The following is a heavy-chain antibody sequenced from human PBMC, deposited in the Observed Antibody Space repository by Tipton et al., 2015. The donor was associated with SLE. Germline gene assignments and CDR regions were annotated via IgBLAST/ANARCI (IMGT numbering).Heavy chain of an antibody. J-gene: IGHJ4*02. CDR2: TRNKANSYTT. V-gene: IGHV3-72*01. D-gene: IGHD1-26*01. Sequence: SLRLSCAASGFTFSDHYMDWVRQAPGKGLEWVGRTRNKANSYTTEYAASVKGRFTISRDDSKNSLYLQMNSLKIEDTAVYYCAREVGGSYEVGDYWGQGTLVTVSS. CDR3: AREVGGSYEVGDY. CDR1: GFTFSDHY.